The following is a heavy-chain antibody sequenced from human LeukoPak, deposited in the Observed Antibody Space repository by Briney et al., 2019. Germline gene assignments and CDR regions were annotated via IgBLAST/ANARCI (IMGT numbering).Heavy chain of an antibody. CDR3: ARGPTSRDGYNPFDY. V-gene: IGHV1-18*01. J-gene: IGHJ4*02. CDR1: GGTFSSYA. D-gene: IGHD5-24*01. CDR2: ISAYNGNT. Sequence: GASVKVSCKASGGTFSSYAISWVRQAPGQGLEWMGWISAYNGNTNYAQKLQGRVTMTTDTSTSTAYMELRSLRSDDTAVYYCARGPTSRDGYNPFDYWGQGTLVTVSS.